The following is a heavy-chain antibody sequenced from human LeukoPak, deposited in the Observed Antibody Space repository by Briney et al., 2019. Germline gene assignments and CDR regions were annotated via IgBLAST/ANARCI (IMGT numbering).Heavy chain of an antibody. J-gene: IGHJ4*02. Sequence: ASVKVSCKASGYTFTSYGISWVRQAPGQGLEWMGWISAYNGNTNYAQRLQGRVTMTTDTSTSAAYMDLRSLRSDDTAVYFCARDGRFGELSDYWGQGTLVTVSS. CDR2: ISAYNGNT. CDR3: ARDGRFGELSDY. D-gene: IGHD3-10*01. V-gene: IGHV1-18*01. CDR1: GYTFTSYG.